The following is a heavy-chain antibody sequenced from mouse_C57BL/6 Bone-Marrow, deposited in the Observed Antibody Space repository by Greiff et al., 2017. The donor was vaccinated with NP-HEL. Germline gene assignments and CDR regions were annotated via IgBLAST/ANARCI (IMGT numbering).Heavy chain of an antibody. CDR2: ISDGGSYT. CDR3: ARDNSYDAMDY. D-gene: IGHD1-1*01. J-gene: IGHJ4*01. V-gene: IGHV5-4*01. CDR1: GFTFGSYA. Sequence: EVQRVESGGGLVKPGGSLKLSCAASGFTFGSYAMSWVRQTPEKRLEWVATISDGGSYTYYPDNVKGRFTISRDNAKNNLYLQMSHLKSEDTAMSYCARDNSYDAMDYWGQGTSVTVSS.